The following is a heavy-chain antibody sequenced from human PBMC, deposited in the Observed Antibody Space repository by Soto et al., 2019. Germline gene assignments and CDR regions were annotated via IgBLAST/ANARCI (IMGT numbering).Heavy chain of an antibody. Sequence: GGSLRLSCAASGFTFSSYSMNWVRQAPGKGPVWLSRISHDATSTSYADFVKGRFTGSRDNAKNTVYLQMNSLRPEDTAVYYCARGGHYGSERDNWFDPWGQGTLVTVSS. V-gene: IGHV3-74*01. CDR3: ARGGHYGSERDNWFDP. D-gene: IGHD3-10*01. J-gene: IGHJ5*02. CDR2: ISHDATST. CDR1: GFTFSSYS.